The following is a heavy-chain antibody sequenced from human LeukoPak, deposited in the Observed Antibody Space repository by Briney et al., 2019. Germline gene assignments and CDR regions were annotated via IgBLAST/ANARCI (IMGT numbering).Heavy chain of an antibody. D-gene: IGHD3-16*01. V-gene: IGHV4-59*12. CDR2: TYHTGST. J-gene: IGHJ4*02. CDR3: ARGFMTASDY. Sequence: PSETLSLTCTVSGGSISSYYWSWIRQPPGKGLEWIANTYHTGSTNYNPSLSSRVTISIDTSKNQFSLKLSSVTAADTAVYYCARGFMTASDYWGQGTLVTVSS. CDR1: GGSISSYY.